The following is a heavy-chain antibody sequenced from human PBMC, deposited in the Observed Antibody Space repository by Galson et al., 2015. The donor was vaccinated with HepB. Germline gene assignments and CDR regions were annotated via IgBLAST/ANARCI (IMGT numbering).Heavy chain of an antibody. V-gene: IGHV1-18*04. Sequence: SVKVSCKASGYTFTSYGISWVRQAPGQGLEWMGWISAYNGNTNYAQKLQGRVTMTTDTSTSTAYMELRSLRSDDTAVYYCARDRSEGSSGWYRNFVDYWGQGTLVTVSS. J-gene: IGHJ4*02. CDR1: GYTFTSYG. CDR3: ARDRSEGSSGWYRNFVDY. D-gene: IGHD6-19*01. CDR2: ISAYNGNT.